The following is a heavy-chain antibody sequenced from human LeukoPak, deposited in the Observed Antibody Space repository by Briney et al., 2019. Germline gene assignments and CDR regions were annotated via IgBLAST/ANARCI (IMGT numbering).Heavy chain of an antibody. CDR3: ASYYYGSGSPNFDY. D-gene: IGHD3-10*01. CDR2: IIPIFGTA. CDR1: GGTFSSYA. V-gene: IGHV1-69*05. Sequence: ASVKVSCKASGGTFSSYAISWVRQAPGQGLEWMGRIIPIFGTANYAQKFQGRVTITTDESTSTAYMELSSLRSEDTAVYYCASYYYGSGSPNFDYWGQGTLVTVSS. J-gene: IGHJ4*02.